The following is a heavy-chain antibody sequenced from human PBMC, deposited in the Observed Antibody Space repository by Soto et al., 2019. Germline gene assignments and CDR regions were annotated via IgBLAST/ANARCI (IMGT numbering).Heavy chain of an antibody. V-gene: IGHV4-34*01. J-gene: IGHJ6*03. CDR1: GGSFSGYY. Sequence: QVRLQQWGAGLVKPSETLSLTCAVYGGSFSGYYWSWIRQPPGKGLEWIGEINHSGSTNYNPSLKSRVTISVDTSKNQFSLKLSSVTAADTAVYYCARGQVRRGYSYGYYYYMDVWGKGTTVTVSS. CDR2: INHSGST. CDR3: ARGQVRRGYSYGYYYYMDV. D-gene: IGHD5-18*01.